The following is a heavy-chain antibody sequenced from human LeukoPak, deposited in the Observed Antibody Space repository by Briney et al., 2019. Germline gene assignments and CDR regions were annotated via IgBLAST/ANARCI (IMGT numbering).Heavy chain of an antibody. Sequence: SETLSLTCAVSGYSISSGYYWGWIRQPPGMGLEWIGSIYHSGSTYYNPSLKSRVTISVDTSKNQFSLKLSSVTAADTAVYYCARVQSAAAGGFDYWGQGTLVTVSS. J-gene: IGHJ4*02. V-gene: IGHV4-38-2*01. CDR2: IYHSGST. D-gene: IGHD6-13*01. CDR3: ARVQSAAAGGFDY. CDR1: GYSISSGYY.